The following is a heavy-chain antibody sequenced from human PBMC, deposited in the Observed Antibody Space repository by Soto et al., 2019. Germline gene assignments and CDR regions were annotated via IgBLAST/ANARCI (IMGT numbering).Heavy chain of an antibody. D-gene: IGHD3-10*01. Sequence: TWVRQAPGKGLEWVSAISGGGDTTSYADSVKGRLTVSRDGSKNTLYLQMSSLRAEDTALYYCAKGRGGSGSLTPRVDFWGQGTLVTVSS. J-gene: IGHJ4*02. V-gene: IGHV3-23*01. CDR2: ISGGGDTT. CDR3: AKGRGGSGSLTPRVDF.